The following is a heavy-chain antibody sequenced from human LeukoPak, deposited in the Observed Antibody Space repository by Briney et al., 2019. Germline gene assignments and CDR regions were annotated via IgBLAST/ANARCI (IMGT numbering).Heavy chain of an antibody. CDR2: INSDGSST. V-gene: IGHV3-74*01. CDR3: ARVRSGSSAGNYGMDV. D-gene: IGHD1-26*01. Sequence: PGGFLRLSCAASGFTFSSYWMHWVRQAPGKGLVWVSRINSDGSSTSYADSVKGRFTISRDNAKNTLYLQMNSLRAVDTAVYYCARVRSGSSAGNYGMDVWGQGTTVTVSS. CDR1: GFTFSSYW. J-gene: IGHJ6*02.